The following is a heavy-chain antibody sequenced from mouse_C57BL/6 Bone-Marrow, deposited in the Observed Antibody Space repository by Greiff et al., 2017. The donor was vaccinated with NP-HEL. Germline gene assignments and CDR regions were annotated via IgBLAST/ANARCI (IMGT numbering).Heavy chain of an antibody. D-gene: IGHD1-1*01. CDR3: ARDAWQGGTTGYAMDY. Sequence: EVQRVESGGGLVQSGRSLRLSCATSGFTFSDFYMEWVRQAPGKGLEWIAASRNKANDYTTEYSASVKGRFIVSRDTSKSILYLQMNALRAEDTAIYYCARDAWQGGTTGYAMDYWGQGTSVTVSS. J-gene: IGHJ4*01. V-gene: IGHV7-1*01. CDR2: SRNKANDYTT. CDR1: GFTFSDFY.